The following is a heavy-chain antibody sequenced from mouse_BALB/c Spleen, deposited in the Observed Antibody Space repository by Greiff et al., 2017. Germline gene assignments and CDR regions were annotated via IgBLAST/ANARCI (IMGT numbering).Heavy chain of an antibody. CDR1: GYTFTNYW. CDR3: ARGSRQLGRYYAMDY. D-gene: IGHD3-2*01. V-gene: IGHV1-63*02. J-gene: IGHJ4*01. Sequence: QVQLQQSGAELVRPGTSVKISCKASGYTFTNYWLGWVKQRPGHGLEWIGDIYPGGGYTNYNEKFKGKATLTADTSSSTAYMQLSSLTSEDSAVYFCARGSRQLGRYYAMDYWGQGTSVTVSS. CDR2: IYPGGGYT.